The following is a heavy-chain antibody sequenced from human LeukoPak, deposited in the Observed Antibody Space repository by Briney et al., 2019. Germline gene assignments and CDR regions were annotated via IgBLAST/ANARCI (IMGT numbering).Heavy chain of an antibody. D-gene: IGHD2-15*01. CDR1: GGTFSSYA. Sequence: SVKVSCKASGGTFSSYAISWVRQAPGQGLEWMGRIIPILGIANYAQKFQGRVTMTTDTSTSTAYMELRSLRSDDTAVYYCARDLAGYCSGGSCYSDHWFDPWGQGTLVTVSS. CDR3: ARDLAGYCSGGSCYSDHWFDP. J-gene: IGHJ5*02. CDR2: IIPILGIA. V-gene: IGHV1-69*04.